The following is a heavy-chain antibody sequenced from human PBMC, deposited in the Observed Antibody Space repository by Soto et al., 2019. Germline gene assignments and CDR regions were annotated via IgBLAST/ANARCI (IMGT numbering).Heavy chain of an antibody. CDR2: IWYDGSNK. Sequence: GGSLRLSCAASGFTFSSYCMHWVRQAPGKGLEWVAVIWYDGSNKYYGDSVKGRLTISRDNSKNTLYLQMNNLRAEETAVYYCARDDSDGDSAPYYYYYCGMDVWGQGTTVTVSS. V-gene: IGHV3-33*01. CDR1: GFTFSSYC. D-gene: IGHD4-17*01. J-gene: IGHJ6*02. CDR3: ARDDSDGDSAPYYYYYCGMDV.